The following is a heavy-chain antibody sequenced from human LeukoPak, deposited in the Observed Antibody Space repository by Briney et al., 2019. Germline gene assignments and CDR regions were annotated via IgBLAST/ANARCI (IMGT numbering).Heavy chain of an antibody. D-gene: IGHD6-25*01. CDR3: AKGAAAGLVGWFDP. CDR1: GFTFTNFA. Sequence: GGSLRLSCAVSGFTFTNFAMMWVRQAPGKGLQWVSSITGDGATYYADSVRGRFMLSRDTSKNTLYLQMNSLTAEDTALYYCAKGAAAGLVGWFDPWGPGTLVTVSS. V-gene: IGHV3-23*01. CDR2: ITGDGAT. J-gene: IGHJ5*02.